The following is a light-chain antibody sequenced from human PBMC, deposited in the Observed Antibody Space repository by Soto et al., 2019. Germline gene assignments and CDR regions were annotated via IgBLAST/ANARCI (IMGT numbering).Light chain of an antibody. CDR3: CSYAGSYSYV. V-gene: IGLV2-11*01. Sequence: QSALTQPRSVSGSPGQSVTISCTGTSSDVGGYNSVSWYQQHPGKAPKLMIYDVNKRPSGVPDRFSGSKSGNTASLTISGLQAEDEADYYCCSYAGSYSYVFATGTKVTVL. CDR1: SSDVGGYNS. CDR2: DVN. J-gene: IGLJ1*01.